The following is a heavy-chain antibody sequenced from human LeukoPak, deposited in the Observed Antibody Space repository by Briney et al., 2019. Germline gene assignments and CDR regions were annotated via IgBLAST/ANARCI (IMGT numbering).Heavy chain of an antibody. CDR1: GFTFSSFS. Sequence: PGGSLRLSCAASGFTFSSFSMIWVRQAPGKGLEWVAVISYDGSNKYYADSVKGRFTISRDNSKNTLYLQMNSLRAEDTAVYYCAKKKSPGGYYYGMDVWGQGTTVTVSS. CDR2: ISYDGSNK. CDR3: AKKKSPGGYYYGMDV. D-gene: IGHD4-23*01. J-gene: IGHJ6*02. V-gene: IGHV3-30*18.